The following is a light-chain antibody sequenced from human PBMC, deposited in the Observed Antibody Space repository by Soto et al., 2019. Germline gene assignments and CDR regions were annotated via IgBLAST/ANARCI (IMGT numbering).Light chain of an antibody. CDR1: QGISSY. Sequence: AIRMTQSPSSFSASTGDRVTITCRASQGISSYLAWYQQKPGKAPQLLIYAASTLQSVVPSRFSGSGSGTDFTLTISCLQSEDFATYYCQQYYSYPPTFGGGTKVEIK. CDR2: AAS. V-gene: IGKV1-8*01. J-gene: IGKJ4*01. CDR3: QQYYSYPPT.